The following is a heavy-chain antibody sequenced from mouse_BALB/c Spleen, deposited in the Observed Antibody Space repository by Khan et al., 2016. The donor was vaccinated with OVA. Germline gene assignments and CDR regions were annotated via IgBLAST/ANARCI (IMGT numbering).Heavy chain of an antibody. V-gene: IGHV2-9*02. D-gene: IGHD1-1*02. CDR2: IWAGGST. Sequence: VELVESGPGLVAPSQSLSITCTVSGFSLTNYGVHWVRQPPREGLEWLGVIWAGGSTNYNSAPLSRLSISKDKSKRQAFLKMHSLQTNETAMYYCTGPYYGGAWFAYWGQGTLVTVSA. J-gene: IGHJ3*01. CDR3: TGPYYGGAWFAY. CDR1: GFSLTNYG.